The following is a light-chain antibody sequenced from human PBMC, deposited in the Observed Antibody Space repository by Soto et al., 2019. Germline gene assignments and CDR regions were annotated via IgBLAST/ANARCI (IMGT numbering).Light chain of an antibody. CDR1: QSVSNNY. CDR3: HHYGSSPLT. J-gene: IGKJ5*01. Sequence: EIELTQSPGTLSLSEGERATLSCRASQSVSNNYLAWYQQKPGQAPRLLVFGASSRVLGIPDRFSGSGSGTDFTLTISRLEPEDFAVYYCHHYGSSPLTFGQGTLLEV. CDR2: GAS. V-gene: IGKV3-20*01.